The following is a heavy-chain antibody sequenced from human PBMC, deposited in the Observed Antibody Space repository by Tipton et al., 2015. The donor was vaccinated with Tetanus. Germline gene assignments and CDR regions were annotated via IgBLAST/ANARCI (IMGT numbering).Heavy chain of an antibody. CDR1: GDSINSGDYY. CDR2: IYYSGST. V-gene: IGHV4-30-4*01. D-gene: IGHD1-26*01. CDR3: SSSPGSHYLAFFDF. J-gene: IGHJ4*02. Sequence: TLSLTCSVSGDSINSGDYYWCWIRQPPGKGLEWIGYIYYSGSTYYNPSLKSRVTISIDTSKNQFSLRLSSVTAADTAVYYCSSSPGSHYLAFFDFWGRGPLVTVSS.